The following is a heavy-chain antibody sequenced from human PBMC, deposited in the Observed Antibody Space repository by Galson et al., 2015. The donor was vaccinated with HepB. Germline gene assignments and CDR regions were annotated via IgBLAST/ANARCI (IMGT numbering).Heavy chain of an antibody. CDR2: ISAYNGNT. V-gene: IGHV1-18*04. J-gene: IGHJ4*02. CDR1: GYTFTSYG. CDR3: ARVRPSHRVWFGELLPVDLDY. Sequence: SVKVSCKASGYTFTSYGISWVRQAPGQGLEWMGWISAYNGNTNYAQKLQGRVTMTTDTSTSTAYMELRSLRSDDTAVYYCARVRPSHRVWFGELLPVDLDYCGQGTLVTVSS. D-gene: IGHD3-10*01.